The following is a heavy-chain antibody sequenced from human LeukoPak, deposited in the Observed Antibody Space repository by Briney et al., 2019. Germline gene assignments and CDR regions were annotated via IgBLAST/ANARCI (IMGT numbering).Heavy chain of an antibody. D-gene: IGHD3-22*01. CDR2: INTNTGNP. J-gene: IGHJ4*02. CDR1: GYTFTSYA. V-gene: IGHV7-4-1*02. Sequence: ASVKVSCKASGYTFTSYAMNWVRQAPGQGLEWMGWINTNTGNPTYAQGFTGRFVFSLDTSVSTAYLQISSLKAEDTAVYYCARPASSGYYYYFDYWGQGTLVTVSS. CDR3: ARPASSGYYYYFDY.